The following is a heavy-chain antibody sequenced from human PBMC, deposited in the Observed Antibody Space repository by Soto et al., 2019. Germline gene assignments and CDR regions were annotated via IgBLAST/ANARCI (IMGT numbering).Heavy chain of an antibody. V-gene: IGHV3-30*18. D-gene: IGHD3-10*01. CDR3: AKDPGMGSSGSAYYYYGMDV. CDR1: GFTFSSYG. CDR2: ISHDGGDK. J-gene: IGHJ6*02. Sequence: QVQLVESGGGVVQPGRSLRLSCAASGFTFSSYGMHWVRQAPGKGLEWVAVISHDGGDKYYADSVKGRFTISRDNSTKTVYLQMNSLRAEDTAVYYCAKDPGMGSSGSAYYYYGMDVWGQGTTVTVSS.